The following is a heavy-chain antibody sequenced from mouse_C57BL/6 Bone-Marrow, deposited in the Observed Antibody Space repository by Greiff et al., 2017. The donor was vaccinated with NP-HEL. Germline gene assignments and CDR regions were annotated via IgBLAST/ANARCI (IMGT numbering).Heavy chain of an antibody. Sequence: EVQLVESGGGLVQPGGSLSLSCAASGFTFTDYYMSWVRQPPGKALEWLGFIRNKANGYTTEYIASVKGRFTISRDNSQIILYLQMNALRAEDSATYYCARYYDYDGHYFDYWGQGTTLTVSS. CDR1: GFTFTDYY. J-gene: IGHJ2*01. V-gene: IGHV7-3*01. CDR3: ARYYDYDGHYFDY. CDR2: IRNKANGYTT. D-gene: IGHD2-4*01.